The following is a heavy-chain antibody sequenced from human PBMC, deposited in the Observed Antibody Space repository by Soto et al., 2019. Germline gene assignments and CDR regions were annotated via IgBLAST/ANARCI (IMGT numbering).Heavy chain of an antibody. Sequence: GGSLRLSCAASGFTVSSNYMSWVRQAPGKGLEWVSVIYSGGSTYYADSVKGRFTISRDNSKNTLYLQMNSLRAEDTAVYYCAKETRDYGIYYYYYGMDVWGQGTTVTVSS. CDR2: IYSGGST. J-gene: IGHJ6*02. V-gene: IGHV3-66*02. CDR3: AKETRDYGIYYYYYGMDV. D-gene: IGHD4-17*01. CDR1: GFTVSSNY.